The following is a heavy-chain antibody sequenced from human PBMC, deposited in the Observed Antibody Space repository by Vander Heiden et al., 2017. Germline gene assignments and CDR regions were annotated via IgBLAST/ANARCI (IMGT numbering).Heavy chain of an antibody. D-gene: IGHD3-10*01. Sequence: EVQLVESGGGLVRPGGSLRLPCAAPGFRFSNAWMSWVRQSPGKGLECVGRIKSKTDGGTPDDAAPVKGRFTISRDESENTLYVQMNRLKTEDTAVYYCTAYYYTTGFQHCCQGTLVTVSS. J-gene: IGHJ1*01. CDR1: GFRFSNAW. CDR2: IKSKTDGGTP. V-gene: IGHV3-15*01. CDR3: TAYYYTTGFQH.